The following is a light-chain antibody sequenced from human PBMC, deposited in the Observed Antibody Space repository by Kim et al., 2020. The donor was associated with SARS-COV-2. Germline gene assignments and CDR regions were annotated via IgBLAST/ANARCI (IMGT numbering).Light chain of an antibody. CDR2: RDY. CDR1: NIVRRN. Sequence: SYELTQPLSVSVALGQTVSITCGGNNIVRRNVHWYQQRPGQAPVLVIYRDYNRPSGIPERFSGSNSGNTATLTISRAQDGDEADYYCQVWDSSTWVFGGGTQLTVL. CDR3: QVWDSSTWV. V-gene: IGLV3-9*01. J-gene: IGLJ3*02.